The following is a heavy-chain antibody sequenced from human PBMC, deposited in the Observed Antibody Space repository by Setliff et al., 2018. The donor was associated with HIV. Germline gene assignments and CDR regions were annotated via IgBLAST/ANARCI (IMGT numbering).Heavy chain of an antibody. Sequence: SETLSLTCTVSGGSVSSFYWSWIRQPAEKGLEWIGRIYTRGSTNSNPSLKGRVTMSVDTSKNHFSLKLSAVTAADTAIYYCARGLGGGFSLDAFDIWGRGTMVTVSS. CDR2: IYTRGST. V-gene: IGHV4-4*07. D-gene: IGHD2-15*01. CDR3: ARGLGGGFSLDAFDI. J-gene: IGHJ3*02. CDR1: GGSVSSFY.